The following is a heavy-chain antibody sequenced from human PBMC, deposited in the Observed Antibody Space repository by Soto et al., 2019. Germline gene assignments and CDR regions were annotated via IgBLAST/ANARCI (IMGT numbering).Heavy chain of an antibody. V-gene: IGHV3-23*01. CDR3: AKDPHYPQLWFSR. CDR2: ISGSGGST. D-gene: IGHD5-18*01. J-gene: IGHJ4*02. CDR1: GFTCSSYA. Sequence: EVQLLESGGGLVQPGGSLRLSCAASGFTCSSYAMSWVRQAPGKGLEWVSAISGSGGSTYYADSVKGRFTISRDNSKNTLYLQMNSLRAEDTAVYYCAKDPHYPQLWFSRWGQGTLVTVSS.